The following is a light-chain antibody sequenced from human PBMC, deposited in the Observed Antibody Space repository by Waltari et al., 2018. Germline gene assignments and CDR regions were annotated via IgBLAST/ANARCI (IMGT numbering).Light chain of an antibody. CDR1: QSVSSY. V-gene: IGKV3-11*01. CDR3: QHRRNWPWT. CDR2: DAS. Sequence: EIVLTQSPATLSLSPGERATLSCRASQSVSSYLAWYQQKPGQAPRLLIYDASNTATGIPARFSGSGSGTDFTLTISSLEPEDFAVYYCQHRRNWPWTFGQGTKVE. J-gene: IGKJ1*01.